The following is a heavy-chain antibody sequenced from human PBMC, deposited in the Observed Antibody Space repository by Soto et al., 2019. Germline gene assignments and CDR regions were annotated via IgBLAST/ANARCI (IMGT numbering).Heavy chain of an antibody. CDR2: INPKNGAT. D-gene: IGHD2-15*01. J-gene: IGHJ5*02. CDR1: GYTFSDWC. CDR3: ARRWSSRNRFDP. V-gene: IGHV1-2*02. Sequence: ASVKVSWKDSGYTFSDWCVNWVRLAPGQGPEWMGWINPKNGATNYAQKFQGRVTMTSDTSISTVYLELSSLKYDDTAGYYCARRWSSRNRFDPWGQGTLDTVSS.